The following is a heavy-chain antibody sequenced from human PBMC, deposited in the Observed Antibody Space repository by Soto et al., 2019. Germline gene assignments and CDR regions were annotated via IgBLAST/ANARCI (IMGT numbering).Heavy chain of an antibody. D-gene: IGHD3-22*01. J-gene: IGHJ4*02. Sequence: SEILSLTCTVSGGSISSGGYYWSWIRQHPGKGLEWIGYIYYSGSTYYNPSLKSRVTISVDTSKNQFSLKLSSVTAADTAVYYCARVSAPDYYDSSGYTFDYWGQGTLVTVSS. CDR1: GGSISSGGYY. CDR3: ARVSAPDYYDSSGYTFDY. CDR2: IYYSGST. V-gene: IGHV4-31*03.